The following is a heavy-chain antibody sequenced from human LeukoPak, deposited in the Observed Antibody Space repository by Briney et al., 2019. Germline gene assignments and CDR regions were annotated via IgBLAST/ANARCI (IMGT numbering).Heavy chain of an antibody. CDR1: GFTFSNYW. Sequence: GGSLRLSCAASGFTFSNYWMSWVRQAPGKGLEWVANIKQDESENFYVDSVKGRFTISRDNAKNSLYLQMNSLRAEDTAVYYCARDPSGSDFDYWGQGTLVTVSS. J-gene: IGHJ4*02. V-gene: IGHV3-7*01. CDR2: IKQDESEN. CDR3: ARDPSGSDFDY. D-gene: IGHD5-12*01.